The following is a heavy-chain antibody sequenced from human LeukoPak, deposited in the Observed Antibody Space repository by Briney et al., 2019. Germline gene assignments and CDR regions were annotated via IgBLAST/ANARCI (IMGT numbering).Heavy chain of an antibody. Sequence: GGSLRLSCAASGFTFSSYAMSWVRQAPGKGLEWVSTISSSGGSTYYADSVKGRFTISGDNSKNTLYLQMNSPRAEDTAVYSCAKDLYPYYDSSGYFTPFDYWGQGTLVTVSS. D-gene: IGHD3-22*01. CDR2: ISSSGGST. V-gene: IGHV3-23*01. CDR3: AKDLYPYYDSSGYFTPFDY. J-gene: IGHJ4*02. CDR1: GFTFSSYA.